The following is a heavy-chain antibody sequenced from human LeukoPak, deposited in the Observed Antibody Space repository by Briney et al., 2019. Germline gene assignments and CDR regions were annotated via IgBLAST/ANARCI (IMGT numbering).Heavy chain of an antibody. V-gene: IGHV3-30*02. D-gene: IGHD3-16*02. CDR2: IRYDGSNK. CDR1: GFTFSSYG. J-gene: IGHJ4*02. CDR3: AKDTGRDVWGSYRYPDY. Sequence: GGSLRLSCAASGFTFSSYGMHWVRQAPGKGLEWVAFIRYDGSNKYYADSVKGRFTISRDNSKNTLYLQMNSLRAEDTAVYYCAKDTGRDVWGSYRYPDYWGQGTLVTVSS.